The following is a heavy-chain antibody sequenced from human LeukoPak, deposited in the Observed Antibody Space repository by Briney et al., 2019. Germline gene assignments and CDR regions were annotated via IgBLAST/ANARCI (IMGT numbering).Heavy chain of an antibody. Sequence: SETLSLTCTVSGGSISSYYWSWIRQPPGKGLEWIGYIYYSGSTNYNPSLKSRVTISVDTSKNQFSLKLRSVTAADTAVYYCARAYYSYMDVWGKGTTVTVSS. J-gene: IGHJ6*03. V-gene: IGHV4-59*03. CDR2: IYYSGST. CDR3: ARAYYSYMDV. CDR1: GGSISSYY.